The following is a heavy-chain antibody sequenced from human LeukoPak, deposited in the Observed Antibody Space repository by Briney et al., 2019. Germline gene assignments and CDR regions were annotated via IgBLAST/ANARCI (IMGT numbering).Heavy chain of an antibody. Sequence: PGGSLRLSCAASGFTFSSYWIHWVRQVPGMGLVWVARIKDGGTTTDYADSVKGRFTISRDDAKNTLYLQMNSLRAEDTAVYYCTTIRPGYWGQGTLVTVSP. CDR3: TTIRPGY. J-gene: IGHJ4*02. D-gene: IGHD5-12*01. CDR1: GFTFSSYW. V-gene: IGHV3-74*01. CDR2: IKDGGTTT.